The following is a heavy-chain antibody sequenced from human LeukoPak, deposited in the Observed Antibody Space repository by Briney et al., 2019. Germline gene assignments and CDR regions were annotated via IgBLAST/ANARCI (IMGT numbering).Heavy chain of an antibody. CDR1: GFTFSSYA. D-gene: IGHD2-21*02. CDR3: AKGAYCGGDCYQDYFDY. V-gene: IGHV3-23*01. J-gene: IGHJ4*02. CDR2: ISGSGGST. Sequence: GGSLTLSCAASGFTFSSYAMSWVRQAPGKGLEWVSAISGSGGSTYYADSVKGRFTISRDNSKNTLYLQTNSLRAEDTAVYYCAKGAYCGGDCYQDYFDYWGQGTLVTVSS.